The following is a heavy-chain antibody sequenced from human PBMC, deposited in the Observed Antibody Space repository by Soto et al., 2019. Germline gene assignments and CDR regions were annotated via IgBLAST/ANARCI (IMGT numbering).Heavy chain of an antibody. V-gene: IGHV3-15*01. CDR2: IKSKSAGGTI. Sequence: EVQLVESGGGLVKPGGTLRLSCAASGFIFRNAWMSWVRQTPGKGLEWVGRIKSKSAGGTIDYAPSVKGRFIIARDDSQNTLYLQMDSLRTEHTAVYYCGTGDAFDSWGQGTMVTVSS. CDR3: GTGDAFDS. J-gene: IGHJ3*02. D-gene: IGHD7-27*01. CDR1: GFIFRNAW.